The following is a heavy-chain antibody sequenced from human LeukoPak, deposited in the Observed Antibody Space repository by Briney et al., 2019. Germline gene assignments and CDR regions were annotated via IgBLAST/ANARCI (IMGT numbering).Heavy chain of an antibody. Sequence: ASVKVSCKASGYTFTSYDIDWVRQATGQGLEWMGWMNPNSGNTGYAQKFQGGVTMTRNTSISTAYMELSSLRSEDTAVYYCARGTILRFLEWLTESILRFDQKYYYYGMDVWGQGTTVTVSS. J-gene: IGHJ6*02. D-gene: IGHD3-3*01. V-gene: IGHV1-8*01. CDR3: ARGTILRFLEWLTESILRFDQKYYYYGMDV. CDR1: GYTFTSYD. CDR2: MNPNSGNT.